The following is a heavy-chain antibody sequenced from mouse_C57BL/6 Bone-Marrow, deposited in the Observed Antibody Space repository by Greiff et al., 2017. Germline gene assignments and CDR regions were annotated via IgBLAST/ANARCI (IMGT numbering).Heavy chain of an antibody. Sequence: QVQLQQSGPELVKPGASVKISCKASGYTFTDYYINWVKQRPGQGLEWIGWIFPGSGSTYYNEKFKGKATLTVDKSSSTAYILLSSLTSEDSAVYFCARRYYDGPAWFAYWGQGTLVTVSA. V-gene: IGHV1-75*01. CDR1: GYTFTDYY. D-gene: IGHD2-3*01. CDR3: ARRYYDGPAWFAY. J-gene: IGHJ3*01. CDR2: IFPGSGST.